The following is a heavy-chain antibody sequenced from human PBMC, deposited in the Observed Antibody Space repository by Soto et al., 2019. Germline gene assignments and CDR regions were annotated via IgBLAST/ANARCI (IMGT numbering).Heavy chain of an antibody. D-gene: IGHD5-12*01. J-gene: IGHJ4*02. CDR1: GDSVPSTSAA. CDR3: ARDRGYLLDY. CDR2: AYYRSAWYN. V-gene: IGHV6-1*01. Sequence: PSQTLSLTCAISGDSVPSTSAAWNWIRQSPSRGLEWLGRAYYRSAWYNDFAVSVKSRIAINPDAYRNQISLQLHPVTPEDTAVYYCARDRGYLLDYWGQGTQVTVSS.